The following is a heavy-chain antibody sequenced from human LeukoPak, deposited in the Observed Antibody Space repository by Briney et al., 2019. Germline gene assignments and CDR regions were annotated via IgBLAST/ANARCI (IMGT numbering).Heavy chain of an antibody. CDR2: IYYSGST. CDR1: GVSISSYY. Sequence: TSETLSLTCTVSGVSISSYYWSWIRQPPGKGLEWIGYIYYSGSTNYNPSLKSRVTISVDTSKNQFSLKLSSVTAADTAVYYCARDPTRSGLDYWGQGTLVTVSS. CDR3: ARDPTRSGLDY. J-gene: IGHJ4*02. V-gene: IGHV4-59*01. D-gene: IGHD4-11*01.